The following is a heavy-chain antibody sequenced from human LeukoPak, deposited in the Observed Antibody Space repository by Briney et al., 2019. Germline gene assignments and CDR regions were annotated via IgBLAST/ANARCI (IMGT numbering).Heavy chain of an antibody. CDR3: ARYKLGWFDP. Sequence: SETLSLTCTVSGGSISGVSYFWSWIRQPAGKGLEWVGRISASGSTNFNPSLKSRVTMSVDTSENQVSLKLSSVTAADTAVYYCARYKLGWFDPWGQGTLVTVSS. CDR2: ISASGST. D-gene: IGHD1-1*01. V-gene: IGHV4-61*02. CDR1: GGSISGVSYF. J-gene: IGHJ5*02.